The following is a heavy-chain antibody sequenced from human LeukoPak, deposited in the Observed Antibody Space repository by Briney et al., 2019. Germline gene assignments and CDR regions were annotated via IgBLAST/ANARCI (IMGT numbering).Heavy chain of an antibody. CDR3: ARRSGWSQVWFDP. J-gene: IGHJ5*02. CDR2: INHSGST. D-gene: IGHD6-19*01. Sequence: PSETLSLTCAVYGGSFSGYYWSWIRQPPGRGLEWIGEINHSGSTNYNPSLKSRVTISVDTSKNQFSLKLSSVTAADTAVYYCARRSGWSQVWFDPWGQGTLVTVSS. CDR1: GGSFSGYY. V-gene: IGHV4-34*01.